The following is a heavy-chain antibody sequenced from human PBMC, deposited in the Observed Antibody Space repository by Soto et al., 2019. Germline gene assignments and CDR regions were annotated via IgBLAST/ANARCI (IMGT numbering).Heavy chain of an antibody. CDR1: GYTLTSYY. D-gene: IGHD2-8*01. CDR3: AADATAWQQMVPSDY. J-gene: IGHJ4*02. CDR2: INPSGGIT. V-gene: IGHV1-46*01. Sequence: GASVKVSCKASGYTLTSYYLHWVRQAPGQGPEWMGIINPSGGITNDAQKFQDRVTMTSDTSTSTVYMELSRLTSEDTAIYYCAADATAWQQMVPSDYWGQGTLVTVSS.